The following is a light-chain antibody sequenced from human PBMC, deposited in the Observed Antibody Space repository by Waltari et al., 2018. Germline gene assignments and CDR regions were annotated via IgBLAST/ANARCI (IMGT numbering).Light chain of an antibody. J-gene: IGLJ2*01. CDR2: DVS. Sequence: QSALTQPASVSGSPGQSITISCPGPSSYVGGYNYFSWYQQHPGKAPKLMIYDVSNRPSVVSNRFSGSKSGNTASLTISGLQAEDEADYYCSSYISSSTLELFGGGTSLTVL. CDR3: SSYISSSTLEL. CDR1: SSYVGGYNY. V-gene: IGLV2-14*03.